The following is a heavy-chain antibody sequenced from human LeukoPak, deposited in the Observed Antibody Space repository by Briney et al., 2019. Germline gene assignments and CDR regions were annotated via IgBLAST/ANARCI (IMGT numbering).Heavy chain of an antibody. D-gene: IGHD4-23*01. V-gene: IGHV1-2*02. CDR3: ARNYGSNSKYFDY. CDR2: ISPNSGVT. J-gene: IGHJ4*02. CDR1: GYTFTAYF. Sequence: GASVKVSCKASGYTFTAYFIHWVRQAPGQGLEWMGWISPNSGVTNYAQKFQGRVTMTGDTSISTAYMELSRLRSDDTAVYYCARNYGSNSKYFDYWGQGTLVTASS.